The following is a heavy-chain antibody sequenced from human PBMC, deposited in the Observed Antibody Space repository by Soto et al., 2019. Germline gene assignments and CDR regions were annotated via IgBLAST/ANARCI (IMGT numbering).Heavy chain of an antibody. D-gene: IGHD2-15*01. V-gene: IGHV3-30-3*01. CDR2: ISYDGSNK. CDR3: ARDTGYCSGGSCQDDAFDI. CDR1: GFTFSSYA. J-gene: IGHJ3*02. Sequence: QVQLVESGGGVVQPGRSLRLSCAASGFTFSSYAMHWVRQAPGKGLEWVAVISYDGSNKYYADSVKGRFTISRDNSKHTLYLQMNSLRAEDTAVYYCARDTGYCSGGSCQDDAFDIWGQGTMVTVSS.